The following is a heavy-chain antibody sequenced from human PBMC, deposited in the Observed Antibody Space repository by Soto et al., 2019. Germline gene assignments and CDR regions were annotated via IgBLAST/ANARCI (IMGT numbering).Heavy chain of an antibody. CDR1: GYTFTDYG. D-gene: IGHD3-3*01. CDR3: ARISQSDFWSGYYYFFDY. Sequence: QVHLVQSGAEVEKPGASVKVSCKASGYTFTDYGISWVRQAPGQGLQWMGWITAFNGNTKYEQQFQGRVTMTNDTATSTAYMELRSLESDDTAVYYCARISQSDFWSGYYYFFDYWGQGTLVTVSS. J-gene: IGHJ4*02. V-gene: IGHV1-18*01. CDR2: ITAFNGNT.